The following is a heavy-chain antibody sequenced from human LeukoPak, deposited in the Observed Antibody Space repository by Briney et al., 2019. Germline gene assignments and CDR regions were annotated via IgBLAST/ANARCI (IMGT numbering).Heavy chain of an antibody. CDR2: ISYDGSKK. V-gene: IGHV3-30*18. Sequence: SGGSLRLSCVVSGFTFNIYGIHWVRQTPGKGLEWVALISYDGSKKWYADAVKGRFTISRDNSQNTLYLHMDSLRTADTAVYYCAKDRSGMEYNFDFWGQGTLVTVSS. J-gene: IGHJ4*02. CDR1: GFTFNIYG. D-gene: IGHD1-1*01. CDR3: AKDRSGMEYNFDF.